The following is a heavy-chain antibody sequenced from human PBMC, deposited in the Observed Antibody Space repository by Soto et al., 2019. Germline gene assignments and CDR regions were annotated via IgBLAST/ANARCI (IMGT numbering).Heavy chain of an antibody. CDR2: IKQDGSNK. CDR1: GFTFDNYW. CDR3: AKDRSKYCISISGYSPVMDV. Sequence: GGLVRLSCAASGFTFDNYWMSWVRQAPGKGLEWVANIKQDGSNKYYADSVKGLFTISRDNSKNTLYLQMNSLRAEDTGVYYCAKDRSKYCISISGYSPVMDVWGQGTTVPVSS. D-gene: IGHD2-2*01. V-gene: IGHV3-7*03. J-gene: IGHJ6*01.